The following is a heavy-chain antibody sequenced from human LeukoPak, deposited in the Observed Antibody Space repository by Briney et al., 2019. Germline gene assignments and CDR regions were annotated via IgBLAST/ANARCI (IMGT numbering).Heavy chain of an antibody. V-gene: IGHV3-30*18. J-gene: IGHJ6*02. D-gene: IGHD2-15*01. Sequence: GGSLRLSCAASGFTFSSYGMHWVRQAPGKGLEWVAVISYDGSNKYYADSVKGRFTISRDNSKNTLYLQMNSLRAEDTAVYYCAKASPDIVVVVAQRDYYYGMDVWGQGTTVTVSS. CDR2: ISYDGSNK. CDR3: AKASPDIVVVVAQRDYYYGMDV. CDR1: GFTFSSYG.